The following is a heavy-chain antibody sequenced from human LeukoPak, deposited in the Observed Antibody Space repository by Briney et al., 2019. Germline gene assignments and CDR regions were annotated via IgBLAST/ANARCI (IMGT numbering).Heavy chain of an antibody. CDR1: GGLIRIHY. CDR3: ARDPGYHHSSGFREYYFDY. CDR2: INYSGST. J-gene: IGHJ4*02. V-gene: IGHV4-59*11. D-gene: IGHD3-22*01. Sequence: PSDTLSLTCTVSGGLIRIHYWRWIRQPTRKGLQCIGYINYSGSTKYNPSLESRVSISVHTSKNQFSLKLSSVTAADTAVYYCARDPGYHHSSGFREYYFDYWGQGTLVTVSS.